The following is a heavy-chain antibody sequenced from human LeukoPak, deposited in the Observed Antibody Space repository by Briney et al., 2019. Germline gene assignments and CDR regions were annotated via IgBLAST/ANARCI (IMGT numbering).Heavy chain of an antibody. CDR1: GFAFSNFA. Sequence: GGSLRLSCAASGFAFSNFAMSWVRQAPGKGLEWVSAMSGSGYYTYYVESVKGRFTISRDNSKDTLYLHMNSLRADDTAVYYCAKMEGQRLYDYCMDVWGRGTTVTVSS. D-gene: IGHD3-3*01. V-gene: IGHV3-23*01. CDR3: AKMEGQRLYDYCMDV. J-gene: IGHJ6*03. CDR2: MSGSGYYT.